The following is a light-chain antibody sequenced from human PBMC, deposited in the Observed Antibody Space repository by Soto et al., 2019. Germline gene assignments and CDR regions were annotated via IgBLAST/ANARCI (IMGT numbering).Light chain of an antibody. CDR1: QSISSY. J-gene: IGKJ1*01. Sequence: DIQMTQSPSTLSASVGDRVTITCRASQSISSYLNWYQQKPGKAPKLLIYDGSSLQSGVPSRFSGSGSGTEFTLTISSLQPDDFATYYCQQYTDYWTFGQGTKVDIK. CDR3: QQYTDYWT. CDR2: DGS. V-gene: IGKV1-5*01.